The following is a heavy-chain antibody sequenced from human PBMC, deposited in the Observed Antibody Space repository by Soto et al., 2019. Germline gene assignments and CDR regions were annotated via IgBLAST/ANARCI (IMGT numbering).Heavy chain of an antibody. CDR1: GYTFTGYY. Sequence: ASVKVSCKASGYTFTGYYMHWVRQAPGQGLEWMGWINPNSGGTNYAQKFQGWVTMTRDTSISTAYMELSRLRSDDTAVYYCARDRGYSSSWYGIKPPYYYYGMDVWGQGTTVTVSS. CDR2: INPNSGGT. CDR3: ARDRGYSSSWYGIKPPYYYYGMDV. V-gene: IGHV1-2*04. D-gene: IGHD6-13*01. J-gene: IGHJ6*02.